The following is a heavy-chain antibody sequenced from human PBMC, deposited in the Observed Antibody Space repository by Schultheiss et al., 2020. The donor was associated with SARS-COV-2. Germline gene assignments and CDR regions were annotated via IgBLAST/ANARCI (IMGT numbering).Heavy chain of an antibody. D-gene: IGHD3-10*01. CDR3: AKIISITMVRGGNSLFDY. J-gene: IGHJ4*02. CDR2: IYYSGST. Sequence: SCTVSGGSISSGGYYWSWIRQHPGKGLEWIGYIYYSGSTYYNPSLKSRVTISVDTSKNQFSLKLSSVTAADTAVYYCAKIISITMVRGGNSLFDYWGQGTLVTVSS. CDR1: GGSISSGGYY. V-gene: IGHV4-31*08.